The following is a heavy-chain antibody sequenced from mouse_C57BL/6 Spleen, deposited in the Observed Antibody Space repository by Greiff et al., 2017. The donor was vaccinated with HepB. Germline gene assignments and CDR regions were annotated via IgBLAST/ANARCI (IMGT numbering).Heavy chain of an antibody. V-gene: IGHV1-59*01. D-gene: IGHD2-1*01. CDR1: GYTFTSYW. CDR2: IDPSDSYT. J-gene: IGHJ2*01. CDR3: ASVGYGNGDY. Sequence: VQLQQPGAELVRPGTSVKLSCKASGYTFTSYWMHWVKQRPGQGLEWIGVIDPSDSYTNYNQKFKGKATLTVDTSSSTAYMQLSSLTSEDSAVYDCASVGYGNGDYWGQGTTLTVSS.